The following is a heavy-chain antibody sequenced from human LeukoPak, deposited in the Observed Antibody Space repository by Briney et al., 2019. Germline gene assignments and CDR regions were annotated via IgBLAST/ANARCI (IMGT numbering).Heavy chain of an antibody. Sequence: SETLSLTCSVSGASTTSYYWNWIRQAPGKGPEWIGYIYSDGTTSYSPSLGSRVTISIDTSRNQFSLKLSSVTAADAAVYYCARDTRSYDTSGYYYFDYWGQGALVTVSS. CDR1: GASTTSYY. CDR2: IYSDGTT. D-gene: IGHD3-22*01. CDR3: ARDTRSYDTSGYYYFDY. V-gene: IGHV4-59*01. J-gene: IGHJ4*02.